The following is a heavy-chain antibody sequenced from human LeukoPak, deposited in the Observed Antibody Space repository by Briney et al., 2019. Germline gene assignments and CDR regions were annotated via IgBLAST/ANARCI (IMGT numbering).Heavy chain of an antibody. CDR3: AREGPYCSSTSCFDY. J-gene: IGHJ4*02. V-gene: IGHV1-69*05. Sequence: SVKVSCKASGGTFSSYAISWVRQAPGQGLEWMGGIIPIFGTANYAQKFQGRVTITTDESTSTAYMELSSLRSEDTAVYYCAREGPYCSSTSCFDYWGQGTLVT. CDR2: IIPIFGTA. D-gene: IGHD2-2*01. CDR1: GGTFSSYA.